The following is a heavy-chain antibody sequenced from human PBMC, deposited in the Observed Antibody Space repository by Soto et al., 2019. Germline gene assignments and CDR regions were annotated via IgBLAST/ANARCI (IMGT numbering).Heavy chain of an antibody. CDR2: IYSGGST. Sequence: EVQVVESGGGLVQSGGSLTLSCAASGFTVSNSYMSWVRQAPGKGLEWVSAIYSGGSTYYADSVKGRFTISRDNSRNTLCLQMNSLRAEDTAVYCCARCDGSATYCFFFAYWGQGTPVTVSS. J-gene: IGHJ4*02. CDR1: GFTVSNSY. CDR3: ARCDGSATYCFFFAY. D-gene: IGHD3-10*01. V-gene: IGHV3-66*01.